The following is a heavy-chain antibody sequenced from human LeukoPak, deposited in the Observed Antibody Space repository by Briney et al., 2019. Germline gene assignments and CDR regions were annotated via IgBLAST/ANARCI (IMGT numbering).Heavy chain of an antibody. V-gene: IGHV3-30*04. J-gene: IGHJ4*02. Sequence: GRSLRLSCAASGFGFNSYPMHWVRQAPGKGLEWVAVISNDGNNKYYADSVKGRFTISRDNFNSTLSLQMNGLRVEDTAVYYCARPDDSESFYRANHYWGRGTLVTVS. CDR1: GFGFNSYP. D-gene: IGHD3-10*01. CDR3: ARPDDSESFYRANHY. CDR2: ISNDGNNK.